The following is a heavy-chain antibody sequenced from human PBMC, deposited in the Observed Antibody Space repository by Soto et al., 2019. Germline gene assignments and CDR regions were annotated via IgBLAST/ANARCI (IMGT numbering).Heavy chain of an antibody. Sequence: SETLSLTCTVSGGSISSSSYYWGWIRQPPGKGLEWIGSIYYSGSTYYNPSLKIRVTISVDTSKNQFSLKLTSVTAADTAVYYCARRGGDWYFDYWGQGTLVTVSS. CDR3: ARRGGDWYFDY. CDR2: IYYSGST. V-gene: IGHV4-39*01. D-gene: IGHD2-21*02. CDR1: GGSISSSSYY. J-gene: IGHJ4*02.